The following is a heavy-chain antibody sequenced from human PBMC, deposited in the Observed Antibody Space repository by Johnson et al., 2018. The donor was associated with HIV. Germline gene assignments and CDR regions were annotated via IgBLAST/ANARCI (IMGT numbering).Heavy chain of an antibody. J-gene: IGHJ3*02. V-gene: IGHV3-30-3*01. D-gene: IGHD2-15*01. CDR3: AKALVVVAATYAFDI. CDR2: ISYDGSNK. Sequence: QVQLVESGGGVVQPGRSLRLSCAASGFTFSSYAMHWVRQAPGKGLEWVAVISYDGSNKYYADSVKGRFTISRDNSKNTLYLQMNSLRAEDTAVYYCAKALVVVAATYAFDIWGQGTMVTGSS. CDR1: GFTFSSYA.